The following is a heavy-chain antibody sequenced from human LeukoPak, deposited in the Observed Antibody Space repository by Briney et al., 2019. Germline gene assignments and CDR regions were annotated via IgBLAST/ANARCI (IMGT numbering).Heavy chain of an antibody. D-gene: IGHD6-13*01. CDR3: ARGGGIIAAAVVD. CDR1: GFTFSSYR. Sequence: PGGSLRLSCAASGFTFSSYRMNWVRQAPGKGLEWVSRINSDGSSTNYADSVKGRFSISRDNAKNTLFLQMNSLRAEDTAVYYCARGGGIIAAAVVDWGQGTLVTVSS. CDR2: INSDGSST. J-gene: IGHJ4*02. V-gene: IGHV3-74*01.